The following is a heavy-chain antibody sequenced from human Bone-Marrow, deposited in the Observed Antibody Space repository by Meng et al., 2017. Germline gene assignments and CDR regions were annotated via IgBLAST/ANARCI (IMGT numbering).Heavy chain of an antibody. V-gene: IGHV3-23*01. J-gene: IGHJ4*02. CDR2: ITSSHAT. Sequence: GESLKISCAASGFTFTENSMAWVRQAPGKGLQWVSAITSSHATFYAHSVEGRFTISRDNSKNTVYLQMNSLGAEDTAMYYCTKGARLVDYWGQGTLVTVSS. CDR1: GFTFTENS. CDR3: TKGARLVDY. D-gene: IGHD3-9*01.